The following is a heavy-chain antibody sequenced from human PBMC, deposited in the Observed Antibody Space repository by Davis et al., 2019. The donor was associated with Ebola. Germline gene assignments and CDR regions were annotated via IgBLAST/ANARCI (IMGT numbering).Heavy chain of an antibody. Sequence: GESLKISCAASGFTFSSYWMHWVRQAPGKGLVWVSRINSDGSSTSYADSVKGRFTISRDNAKNTLYLQMNSLRAEDTAVYYCARGHSSSWYYYYGMDVWGQGTTVTVSS. CDR2: INSDGSST. CDR3: ARGHSSSWYYYYGMDV. J-gene: IGHJ6*02. V-gene: IGHV3-74*01. CDR1: GFTFSSYW. D-gene: IGHD6-13*01.